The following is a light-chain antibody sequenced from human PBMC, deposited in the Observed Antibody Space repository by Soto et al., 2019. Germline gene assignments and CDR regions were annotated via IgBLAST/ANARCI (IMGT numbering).Light chain of an antibody. V-gene: IGKV3-15*01. CDR2: GIT. CDR3: QQYSAWPLT. CDR1: QNIRSN. Sequence: EIVMTQSPVTLSVSPGERATLSCRASQNIRSNFLAWYQQKPGQPPRLLIYGITTRATGIPARFSASGSGTEFTLTIRSLQSEDLAVYYCQQYSAWPLTFGGGTKVEIK. J-gene: IGKJ4*01.